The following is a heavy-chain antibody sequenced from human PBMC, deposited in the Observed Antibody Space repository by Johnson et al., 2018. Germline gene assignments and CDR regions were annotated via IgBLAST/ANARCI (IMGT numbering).Heavy chain of an antibody. CDR1: GFTFSSYG. CDR3: AKGDYYDNNGYYYGGYFHH. J-gene: IGHJ1*01. Sequence: QVQLVQSGGGVVQPGRSLRLSCAASGFTFSSYGMHWVRQAPGKGLEWVAVIWYDGSNKYYADSVKGRFTSSRDNSKNTLYLQMNSLRADDTAVYYCAKGDYYDNNGYYYGGYFHHWGQGTLVTVSS. D-gene: IGHD3-22*01. V-gene: IGHV3-33*06. CDR2: IWYDGSNK.